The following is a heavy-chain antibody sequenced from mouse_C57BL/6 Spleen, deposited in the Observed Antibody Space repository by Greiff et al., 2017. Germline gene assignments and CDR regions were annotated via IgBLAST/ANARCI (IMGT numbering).Heavy chain of an antibody. CDR3: ASFPYYGSSSYAMDY. CDR2: IHPNSGST. CDR1: GYTFTSYW. J-gene: IGHJ4*01. D-gene: IGHD1-1*01. V-gene: IGHV1-64*01. Sequence: VQLQQPGAELVKPGASVKLSCKASGYTFTSYWMHWVKQRPGQGLEWIGMIHPNSGSTNYNEKFKSKATLTVDKSSSTAYMQLSSLTSEDSAVYYCASFPYYGSSSYAMDYWGQGTSVTVSS.